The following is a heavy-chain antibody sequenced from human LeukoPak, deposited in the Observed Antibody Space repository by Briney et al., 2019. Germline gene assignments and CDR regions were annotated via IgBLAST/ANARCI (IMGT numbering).Heavy chain of an antibody. V-gene: IGHV3-23*01. CDR2: ITGTGGTT. Sequence: PGGSLRLSCAASRFTFSTHAMSWVRQAPGKGLEWVSSITGTGGTTYYADSVMGRFTISRDNSKNTLSLQVDSLRAEDTALYYCARVRYYDSSHPVAFDIWGQGTMVTVSS. D-gene: IGHD3-22*01. J-gene: IGHJ3*02. CDR1: RFTFSTHA. CDR3: ARVRYYDSSHPVAFDI.